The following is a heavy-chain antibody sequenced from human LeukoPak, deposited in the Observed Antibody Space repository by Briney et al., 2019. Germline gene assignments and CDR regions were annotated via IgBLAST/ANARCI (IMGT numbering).Heavy chain of an antibody. D-gene: IGHD3-9*01. CDR1: GFTFSSYE. Sequence: SGGSLRLSCAASGFTFSSYEMNWVRQAPGKGLEWVSSISSSRTYIYYADSVKGRFTISRDNSKNTLYLQMNSLRPEDTAVYYCAKGGKNDILAGYRRSRLLGDHWGQGTLVSVSS. CDR3: AKGGKNDILAGYRRSRLLGDH. V-gene: IGHV3-21*01. CDR2: ISSSRTYI. J-gene: IGHJ4*02.